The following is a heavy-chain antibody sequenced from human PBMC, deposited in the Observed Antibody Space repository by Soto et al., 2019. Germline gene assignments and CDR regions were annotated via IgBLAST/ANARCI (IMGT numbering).Heavy chain of an antibody. Sequence: GGSLDISCAASGFTFGSYAMTWARQAPGKGLGGVSFISSRGSTIYYADPVKGRFTISRDNAKNSLYLQMNTRRAADTAVYHCARGTERYDRSGGSSHDVLDFWGQGTLVTVSS. CDR3: ARGTERYDRSGGSSHDVLDF. D-gene: IGHD3-22*01. CDR1: GFTFGSYA. V-gene: IGHV3-48*03. J-gene: IGHJ5*01. CDR2: ISSRGSTI.